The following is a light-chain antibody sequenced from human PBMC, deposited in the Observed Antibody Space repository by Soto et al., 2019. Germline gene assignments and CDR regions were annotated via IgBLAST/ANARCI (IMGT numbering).Light chain of an antibody. CDR3: SSLAGSNSV. CDR2: EVT. Sequence: QSALTQPPSASGSPGQSVTISCTGTSSDVGGYNYVSWYQQHPGKAPKLMIYEVTKRPSGVPDRFSGSKSGNTASLNVSGLQAEDEADYYCSSLAGSNSVFGTGTKLTVL. V-gene: IGLV2-8*01. J-gene: IGLJ1*01. CDR1: SSDVGGYNY.